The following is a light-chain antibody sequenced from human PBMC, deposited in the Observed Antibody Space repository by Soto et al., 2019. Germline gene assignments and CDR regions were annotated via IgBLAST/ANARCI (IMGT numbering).Light chain of an antibody. J-gene: IGLJ1*01. V-gene: IGLV1-40*01. CDR3: QSYDSTLSARYV. CDR2: GNT. CDR1: SSXIGAGYD. Sequence: QSVLTQPPSVSGAPGQRVTISCTGSSSXIGAGYDVHWYQQRPGTAPKLLIFGNTNRPSGVPDRFSGSKSGTSASLAITGLQAEDEGDYYCQSYDSTLSARYVFGTGTKVTVL.